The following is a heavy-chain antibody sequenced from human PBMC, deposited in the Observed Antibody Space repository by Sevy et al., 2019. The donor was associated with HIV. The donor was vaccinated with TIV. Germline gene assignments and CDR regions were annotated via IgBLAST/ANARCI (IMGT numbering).Heavy chain of an antibody. D-gene: IGHD2-2*01. CDR3: AKHRGSRKSYAMDV. J-gene: IGHJ6*02. V-gene: IGHV3-23*01. CDR1: GFLFNNFA. Sequence: GGSLRLSCAASGFLFNNFAMGWVRQAPGKGLGWVSVISGGGGSTYYEDSGKGRSTISRENSKNTVLLQMNSPIAEATAAYYCAKHRGSRKSYAMDVWGQGTTVTVSS. CDR2: ISGGGGST.